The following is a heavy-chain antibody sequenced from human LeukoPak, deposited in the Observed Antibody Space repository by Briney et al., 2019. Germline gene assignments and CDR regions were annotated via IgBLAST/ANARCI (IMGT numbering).Heavy chain of an antibody. V-gene: IGHV4-59*01. CDR3: VEGGEQLDFQH. D-gene: IGHD3-16*01. CDR2: IYYSGST. CDR1: GGSISNYY. Sequence: PSETLSLTCTVSGGSISNYYWIWIRQPPGKGLEWIGYIYYSGSTKYNPSLKSRVTISADTSKNQFSLKLRSVTAAETAVYYCVEGGEQLDFQHWGQGTLVTVSS. J-gene: IGHJ1*01.